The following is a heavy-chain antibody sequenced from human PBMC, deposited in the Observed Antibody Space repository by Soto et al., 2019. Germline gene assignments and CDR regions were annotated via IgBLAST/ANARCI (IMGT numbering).Heavy chain of an antibody. CDR1: GDSISSSSQY. CDR2: IHYSGTS. CDR3: ARHWIAGSSIP. D-gene: IGHD2-21*01. V-gene: IGHV4-39*01. Sequence: SETLSLTCSVSGDSISSSSQYWGWIRQPPGKGLEWIGSIHYSGTSYYNPSLKSRVTIFVDTSKNQLSLKLSSVTAADTTVYYCARHWIAGSSIPWGQGTLVTVSS. J-gene: IGHJ5*02.